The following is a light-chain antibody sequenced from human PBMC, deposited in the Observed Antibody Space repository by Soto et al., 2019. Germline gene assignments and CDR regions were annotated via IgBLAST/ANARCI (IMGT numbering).Light chain of an antibody. J-gene: IGKJ4*01. CDR3: QQSYSTSLT. CDR1: QGISSR. V-gene: IGKV1-12*01. CDR2: EGS. Sequence: DIQMTQSPSSVSASVGDRVTITCRASQGISSRLAWYQQKPGKAPKVLIYEGSKLESGVPSRFSGSGSGTEFALTISGLQPGDSATYYCQQSYSTSLTFGGGTKVDIK.